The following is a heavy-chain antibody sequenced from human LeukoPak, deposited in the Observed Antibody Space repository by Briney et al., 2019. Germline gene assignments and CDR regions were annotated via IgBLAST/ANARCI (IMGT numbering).Heavy chain of an antibody. CDR1: VGSFSGYY. D-gene: IGHD3-22*01. J-gene: IGHJ3*02. CDR2: INHSGST. V-gene: IGHV4-34*01. Sequence: ETLSRTRAVSVGSFSGYYGGWIPQPPRMGVSWSGEINHSGSTNYNPSPKSRVTISVDTSKKQFSLKLSSVTAADTALYYCARVDYDSSGRQMGSGAFDIWGQGTMVTVSS. CDR3: ARVDYDSSGRQMGSGAFDI.